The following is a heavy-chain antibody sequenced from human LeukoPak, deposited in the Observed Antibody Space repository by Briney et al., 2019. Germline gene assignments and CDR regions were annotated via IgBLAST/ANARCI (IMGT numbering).Heavy chain of an antibody. J-gene: IGHJ4*02. CDR2: NSGSGSRT. Sequence: GGSLRLSCGASGFTFSSYAMSWVRQAPRKGLEWVSANSGSGSRTCYADSVKGRFTISRDNSKNTLYLQMNSLRAEDTAVYYCAKDLQGSGSYYVFDYWGQGTLVTVSS. V-gene: IGHV3-23*01. CDR1: GFTFSSYA. CDR3: AKDLQGSGSYYVFDY. D-gene: IGHD3-10*01.